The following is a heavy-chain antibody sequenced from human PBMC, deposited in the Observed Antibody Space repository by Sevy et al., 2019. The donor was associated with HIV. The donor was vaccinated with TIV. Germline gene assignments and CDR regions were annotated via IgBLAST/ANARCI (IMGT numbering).Heavy chain of an antibody. CDR3: ARGKSGYGYALNY. Sequence: GGSLRLSCAAAGFTVNSNYMTWVRQAPGKGLEGVSVIHSDDTTYHADSVKDRFTISRDNFKNTLYLHMSSLRAEDTAVYYCARGKSGYGYALNYWGQGTLVTVSS. CDR1: GFTVNSNY. CDR2: IHSDDTT. J-gene: IGHJ4*02. D-gene: IGHD5-18*01. V-gene: IGHV3-66*01.